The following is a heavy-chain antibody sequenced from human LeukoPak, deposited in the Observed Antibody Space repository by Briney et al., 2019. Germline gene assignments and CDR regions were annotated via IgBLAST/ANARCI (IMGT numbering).Heavy chain of an antibody. Sequence: SVKVSCKASGGTFSSYAISWVRQAPGQGLEWMGGIIPIFGTANYAQKFQGRVTITTDESTSTAYMELSSLRSEDTAVYYCARGSRSIYDILTGALDYWGQGTLVTVSS. CDR3: ARGSRSIYDILTGALDY. CDR2: IIPIFGTA. J-gene: IGHJ4*02. V-gene: IGHV1-69*05. D-gene: IGHD3-9*01. CDR1: GGTFSSYA.